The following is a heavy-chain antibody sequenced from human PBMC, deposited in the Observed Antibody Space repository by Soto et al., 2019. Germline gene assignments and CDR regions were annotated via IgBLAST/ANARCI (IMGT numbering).Heavy chain of an antibody. CDR1: GGTFSSYA. Sequence: QVQLVQSEAEVKKPGSSVKVSCKASGGTFSSYAISWVRQAPGQGLEWMGGIIPIFGTANYAQKFQGRVTITADESTSTAYMELSSLRSEDTAVYYCARVIVGATEWADAFDIWGQGTMVTVSS. D-gene: IGHD1-26*01. CDR2: IIPIFGTA. V-gene: IGHV1-69*01. J-gene: IGHJ3*02. CDR3: ARVIVGATEWADAFDI.